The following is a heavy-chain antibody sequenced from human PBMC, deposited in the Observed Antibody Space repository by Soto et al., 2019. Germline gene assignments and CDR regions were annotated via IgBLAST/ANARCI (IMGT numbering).Heavy chain of an antibody. CDR2: IKSKTHGETA. CDR3: GTNWATSRD. D-gene: IGHD7-27*01. CDR1: GFTFSSAW. V-gene: IGHV3-15*02. Sequence: EVQLVESGGALVKPGGPLRLSCAASGFTFSSAWLSWARQAPGQGPEWVARIKSKTHGETAEYTAPVKGRFTISRDDSKNILYLQMNNLKIEDTAVYYCGTNWATSRDWGQGTLVTVSS. J-gene: IGHJ4*02.